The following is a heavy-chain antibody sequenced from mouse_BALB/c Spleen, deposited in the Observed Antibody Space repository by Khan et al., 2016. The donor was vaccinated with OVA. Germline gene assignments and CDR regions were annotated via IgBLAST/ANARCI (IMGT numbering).Heavy chain of an antibody. CDR2: ISSGSSTI. CDR1: GFTFSSFG. CDR3: ATYGWWD. J-gene: IGHJ1*01. D-gene: IGHD1-1*01. Sequence: EVELVESGGGLMQPGGSRKLSCAASGFTFSSFGMHWVRQAPAKGLEWVAYISSGSSTIYYADTVKGRFTISRDNPKNTLFLQMTSLRSEDTAMYYCATYGWWDWGAGTTVTVSS. V-gene: IGHV5-17*02.